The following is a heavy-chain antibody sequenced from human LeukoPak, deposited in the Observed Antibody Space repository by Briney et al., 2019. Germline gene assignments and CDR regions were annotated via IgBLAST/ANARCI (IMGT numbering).Heavy chain of an antibody. CDR2: INHSGST. J-gene: IGHJ1*01. D-gene: IGHD2-2*01. V-gene: IGHV4-39*01. CDR1: GGSSRSSSYY. CDR3: ARQNVPRYQLLKQRTPEYFQH. Sequence: SETLSLTCTVSGGSSRSSSYYWGWIRQPPGKGLEWIGEINHSGSTNYNPSLKSRVTISVDTSKNQFSLKLSSVTAADTAVYYCARQNVPRYQLLKQRTPEYFQHWGQGTLVTVSS.